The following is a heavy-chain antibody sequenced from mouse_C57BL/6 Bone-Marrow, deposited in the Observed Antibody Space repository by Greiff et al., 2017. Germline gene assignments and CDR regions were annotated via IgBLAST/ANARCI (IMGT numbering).Heavy chain of an antibody. Sequence: EVQLVESGGDLVKPGGSLKLSCAASGFTFSSYGMSWVRQTPDKRLEWVATISSGGSYTYYPDSVKGRFTISRDNAKNTLYLQMSSLKSEATAMYYCARRGYDGSIFYGYFDVWGTGTTVTVSS. V-gene: IGHV5-6*01. J-gene: IGHJ1*03. CDR3: ARRGYDGSIFYGYFDV. D-gene: IGHD1-1*01. CDR2: ISSGGSYT. CDR1: GFTFSSYG.